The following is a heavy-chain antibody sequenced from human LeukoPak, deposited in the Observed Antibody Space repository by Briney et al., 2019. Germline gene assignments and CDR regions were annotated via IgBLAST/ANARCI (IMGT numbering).Heavy chain of an antibody. V-gene: IGHV4-39*01. D-gene: IGHD4/OR15-4a*01. Sequence: SETLSLTCTVSGGSISSSSYYWGWIRQPPGKGLEWIGSIYYSGSTYYNPSLKSRVTISVDTSKNQFSLKLSPVTAADTAVYYCARLRRDYRVFDYWGQGTLVTVSS. J-gene: IGHJ4*02. CDR2: IYYSGST. CDR3: ARLRRDYRVFDY. CDR1: GGSISSSSYY.